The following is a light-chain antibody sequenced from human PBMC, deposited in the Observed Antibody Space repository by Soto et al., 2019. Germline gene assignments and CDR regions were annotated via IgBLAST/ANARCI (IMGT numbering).Light chain of an antibody. J-gene: IGKJ1*01. CDR1: QSVSSTY. V-gene: IGKV3-20*01. Sequence: EIVLTQSPGTLSLSPGERATLSCRASQSVSSTYLAWYQHRPGQAPRLLIYGASSRATGIPDRFSGSGSGTEFTLIISSLQSEDFAVYYCQQYSIWRTFGQGTKVDIK. CDR3: QQYSIWRT. CDR2: GAS.